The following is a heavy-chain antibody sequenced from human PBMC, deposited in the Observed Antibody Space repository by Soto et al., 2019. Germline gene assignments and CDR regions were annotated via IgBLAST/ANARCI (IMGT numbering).Heavy chain of an antibody. CDR2: SIPVFGPA. D-gene: IGHD6-13*01. Sequence: QVQLVQSGAEVKKPGSSVKLSCKTSGGTFRNYAINWVRQAPGQGLEWMGGSIPVFGPANYAQTFQGRFTSTADESTSTAYMELSSLRSEDTAVYYCAIPLPKQQLVRGAFDHWGQGTLVTVAS. J-gene: IGHJ4*02. CDR1: GGTFRNYA. CDR3: AIPLPKQQLVRGAFDH. V-gene: IGHV1-69*01.